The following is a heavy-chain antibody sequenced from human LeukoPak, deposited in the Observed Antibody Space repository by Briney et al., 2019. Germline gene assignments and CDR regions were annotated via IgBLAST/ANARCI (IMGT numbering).Heavy chain of an antibody. CDR1: GFTFSSYS. J-gene: IGHJ5*02. Sequence: GGSLRLSCAASGFTFSSYSMNWVRQAPGKGLEWVSSISSSSSCIYYADSVKGRFTISRDNAKNSLYLQMNRLRAEDTAVYYCARLDITMVRGVTLEYNWFDPWGQGTLVTVSS. V-gene: IGHV3-21*01. D-gene: IGHD3-10*01. CDR3: ARLDITMVRGVTLEYNWFDP. CDR2: ISSSSSCI.